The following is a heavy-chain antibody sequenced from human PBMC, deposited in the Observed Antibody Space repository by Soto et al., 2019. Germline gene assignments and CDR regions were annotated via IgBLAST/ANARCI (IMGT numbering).Heavy chain of an antibody. CDR2: ISGSGGST. D-gene: IGHD1-7*01. Sequence: GGSLRLSCAAAGFTFSSYAMNWVRQAPGKGLEWVSAISGSGGSTYYADSVKGRFTISRDSSKNTLYLQMNSLRAEDTAVYYCAKGNSWSPALVLDIWGQGTMVTVSS. J-gene: IGHJ3*02. CDR3: AKGNSWSPALVLDI. CDR1: GFTFSSYA. V-gene: IGHV3-23*01.